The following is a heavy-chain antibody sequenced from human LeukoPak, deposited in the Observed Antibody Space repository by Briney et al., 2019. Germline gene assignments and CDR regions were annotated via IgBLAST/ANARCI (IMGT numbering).Heavy chain of an antibody. CDR3: ARGISSWYNYYYYFYMDV. CDR2: INHSGST. CDR1: GGSFSGYY. D-gene: IGHD6-13*01. J-gene: IGHJ6*03. Sequence: SETLSLTCAVYGGSFSGYYWSWIRQPPGKGLEWIGEINHSGSTNYNPSLKSRVAISVDTSKNQFSLKLSSVTAAETAVYYCARGISSWYNYYYYFYMDVWGKGTTVTVSS. V-gene: IGHV4-34*01.